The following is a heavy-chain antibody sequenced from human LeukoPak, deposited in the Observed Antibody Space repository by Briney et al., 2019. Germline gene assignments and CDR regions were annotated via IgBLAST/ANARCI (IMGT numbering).Heavy chain of an antibody. CDR1: GFTFSSYA. J-gene: IGHJ4*02. V-gene: IGHV3-23*01. CDR2: ISGSGGST. CDR3: AKVSYFDWLFQFDY. Sequence: GGSLRLSCAASGFTFSSYAMRWVRQAPGKGVEWVSAISGSGGSTYYADSVKGQFTISRDNSKNTLYLQMNSLRAEDTAVYYCAKVSYFDWLFQFDYWGQGTLVTVSS. D-gene: IGHD3-9*01.